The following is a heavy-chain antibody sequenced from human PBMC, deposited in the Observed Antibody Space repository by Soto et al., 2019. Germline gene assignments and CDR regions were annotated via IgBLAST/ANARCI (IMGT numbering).Heavy chain of an antibody. CDR1: GFTFSDYY. CDR2: ISTSGSTM. D-gene: IGHD6-13*01. V-gene: IGHV3-11*01. J-gene: IGHJ4*02. Sequence: LRLSCAASGFTFSDYYMSWVRQAPGKGLEWVSYISTSGSTMYYADSVKGRFTISRDNAKNSLSLQMHSLRAEDTAVYYCARDMRSSWPFDYWGQGTLVTAPQ. CDR3: ARDMRSSWPFDY.